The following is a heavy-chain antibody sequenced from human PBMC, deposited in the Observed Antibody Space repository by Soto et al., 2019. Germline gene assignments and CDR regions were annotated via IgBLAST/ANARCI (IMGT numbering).Heavy chain of an antibody. CDR2: IYYSGST. J-gene: IGHJ4*02. CDR3: ARLIHCKTTSCYFDY. V-gene: IGHV4-59*08. CDR1: GGSISSYY. Sequence: SETLSLTCTVSGGSISSYYWSWIRQPPGKGLEWIGYIYYSGSTNYNPSLKSRVTISGDTSKNQFSLKLSSVTAADTAVFYCARLIHCKTTSCYFDYWGQGTRVTVSS. D-gene: IGHD2-2*01.